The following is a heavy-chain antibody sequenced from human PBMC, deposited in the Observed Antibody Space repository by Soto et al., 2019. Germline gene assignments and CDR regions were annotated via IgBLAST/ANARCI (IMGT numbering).Heavy chain of an antibody. J-gene: IGHJ5*02. CDR3: AKCGLSNTCGPTGFAP. D-gene: IGHD2-2*01. CDR2: TTGSGGFT. CDR1: GFTFSNYA. Sequence: PGRALRLSCAASGFTFSNYAMTWVRQAPGKGLEYVSSTTGSGGFTYYADSVKGRFTISRDNSKNTLYVQMNSLRVEDTAIYYCAKCGLSNTCGPTGFAPWGQRTLVTVSS. V-gene: IGHV3-23*01.